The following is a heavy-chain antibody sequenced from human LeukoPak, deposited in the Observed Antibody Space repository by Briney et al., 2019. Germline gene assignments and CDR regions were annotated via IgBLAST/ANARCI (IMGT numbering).Heavy chain of an antibody. Sequence: SETLSLTCTVSGGPISSSSYYWGWIRQPPGKGLEWIGSIYYSGSTYYNPSLKSRVTISVDTSKNQFSLKLSSVTAADTAVYYCARANIDPGYFDYWGQGTLVTVSS. CDR3: ARANIDPGYFDY. CDR2: IYYSGST. V-gene: IGHV4-39*07. CDR1: GGPISSSSYY. J-gene: IGHJ4*02.